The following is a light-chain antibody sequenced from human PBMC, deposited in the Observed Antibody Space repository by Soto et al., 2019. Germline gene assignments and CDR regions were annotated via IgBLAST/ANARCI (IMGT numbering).Light chain of an antibody. CDR2: SVS. V-gene: IGKV1-12*01. Sequence: DIQMTQSPSSVSASVGDRVTITCRASQGVSGWLAWYQQKPGKAPKLLIYSVSSLQSGVPARFSGSGSGTDFDLSISSLQPDDFATYYCQQANGFPVAFGGGTRVEIK. CDR3: QQANGFPVA. J-gene: IGKJ4*01. CDR1: QGVSGW.